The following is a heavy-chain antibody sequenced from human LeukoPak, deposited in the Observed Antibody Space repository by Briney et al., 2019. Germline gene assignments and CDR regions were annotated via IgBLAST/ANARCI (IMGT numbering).Heavy chain of an antibody. V-gene: IGHV4-39*07. Sequence: SSETLSLTCTVSGDSISTSNSYWGWIRQPPGKGLEWIGSIYYSGNTYYNPSLKSRVTISVDTSKNQFSLKLSSVTAADTAVYYCAAKNWNYWFDPWGQGTLVTVSS. CDR2: IYYSGNT. D-gene: IGHD1-7*01. J-gene: IGHJ5*02. CDR1: GDSISTSNSY. CDR3: AAKNWNYWFDP.